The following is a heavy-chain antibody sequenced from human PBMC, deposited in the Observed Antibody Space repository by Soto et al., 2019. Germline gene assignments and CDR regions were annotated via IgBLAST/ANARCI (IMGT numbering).Heavy chain of an antibody. V-gene: IGHV3-21*01. CDR1: GFIFSSST. CDR2: ISPSSSYI. J-gene: IGHJ5*02. D-gene: IGHD1-1*01. Sequence: GGSLRLSXAASGFIFSSSTLSWVRQAPGKGLEWVSCISPSSSYIYYADSVKGRFSISRDNAKNSLFLEMNNLRAEDTAVYYCARETRDSSAWGQGTLVTVSS. CDR3: ARETRDSSA.